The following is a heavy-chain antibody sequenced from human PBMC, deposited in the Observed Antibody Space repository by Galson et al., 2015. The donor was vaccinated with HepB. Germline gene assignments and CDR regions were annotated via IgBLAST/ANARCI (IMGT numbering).Heavy chain of an antibody. CDR2: IKQDGSEK. Sequence: SLRLSCAASGFTFSNYWMSWVRQAPGKGLEWVANIKQDGSEKYYVDSVKGRFTISRDNAKNSLYLQMNSLRAEDTAVYYCARDSVTATMFYYYYYMDVWGKGTTVTVSS. CDR3: ARDSVTATMFYYYYYMDV. CDR1: GFTFSNYW. V-gene: IGHV3-7*01. J-gene: IGHJ6*03. D-gene: IGHD5-24*01.